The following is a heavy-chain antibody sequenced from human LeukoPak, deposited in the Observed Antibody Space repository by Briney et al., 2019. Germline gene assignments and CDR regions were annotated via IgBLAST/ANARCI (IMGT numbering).Heavy chain of an antibody. V-gene: IGHV4-39*01. CDR3: ARQTGSGLFILP. D-gene: IGHD3/OR15-3a*01. CDR1: GVSISSSNSY. Sequence: SETLSLTCTVSGVSISSSNSYCGRIRQPPGKGLEWIGSIYYSGNTYYNASLKSQVSISIDTSKNQFSLRLTSVTAAVTAGYSCARQTGSGLFILPGGQGTLVTVSS. J-gene: IGHJ4*02. CDR2: IYYSGNT.